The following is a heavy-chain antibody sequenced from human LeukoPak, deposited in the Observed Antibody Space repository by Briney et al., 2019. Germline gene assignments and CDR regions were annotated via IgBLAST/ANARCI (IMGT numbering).Heavy chain of an antibody. D-gene: IGHD2/OR15-2a*01. CDR1: GGTFSSYA. CDR3: AYFDYSMGY. J-gene: IGHJ4*02. Sequence: ASVKVSCKASGGTFSSYAISWVRQAPGQRLEWMGRIIPIFGTANYAQKFQGRVTITTDESTSTAYMELSSLRSEDTAVYYCAYFDYSMGYWGQGTLVTVSS. V-gene: IGHV1-69*05. CDR2: IIPIFGTA.